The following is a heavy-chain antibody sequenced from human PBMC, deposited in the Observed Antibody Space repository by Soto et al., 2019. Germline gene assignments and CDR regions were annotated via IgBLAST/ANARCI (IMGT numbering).Heavy chain of an antibody. D-gene: IGHD3-3*01. Sequence: QLHLVQSGAVVKKPGASVTVSCSASGYPVTAYYMHWVRQAPGRGLEWMGGINPATGAAKYTQTFQGRVTKARDTSTSTVFIALGGLTSEDTAVFYCARGGGVGVAGSAAFDMWGQGTLVTVSS. V-gene: IGHV1-2*02. CDR1: GYPVTAYY. CDR3: ARGGGVGVAGSAAFDM. J-gene: IGHJ3*02. CDR2: INPATGAA.